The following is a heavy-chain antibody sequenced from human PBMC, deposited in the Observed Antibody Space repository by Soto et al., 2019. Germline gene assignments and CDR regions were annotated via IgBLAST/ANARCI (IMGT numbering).Heavy chain of an antibody. CDR1: GIDFSNTW. Sequence: EVQLEVSGGGLVQPGGSLRLSCAVSGIDFSNTWMHWVRQVPGKGLVWVAYINSDGTTTTYADSVRGRLTISRDNAKNTVYLQMNSLRAEDTALYYCTTDGSYAQYVWGQGTAVTVSS. CDR2: INSDGTTT. CDR3: TTDGSYAQYV. J-gene: IGHJ6*02. V-gene: IGHV3-74*01. D-gene: IGHD2-2*01.